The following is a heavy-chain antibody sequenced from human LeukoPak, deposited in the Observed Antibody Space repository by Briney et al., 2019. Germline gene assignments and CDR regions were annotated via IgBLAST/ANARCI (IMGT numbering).Heavy chain of an antibody. D-gene: IGHD3-22*01. CDR2: ITRNSYI. V-gene: IGHV3-21*01. Sequence: GGSLRLSCAASGFTFSTYSMNWVRQAPGKGLEWVSSITRNSYIYYADSVKGRFTISRDNAKNSLYLQMNSLRAEDTAVYYCARLYDGSAYHADHFDYWGQGTLVIVSS. CDR1: GFTFSTYS. J-gene: IGHJ4*02. CDR3: ARLYDGSAYHADHFDY.